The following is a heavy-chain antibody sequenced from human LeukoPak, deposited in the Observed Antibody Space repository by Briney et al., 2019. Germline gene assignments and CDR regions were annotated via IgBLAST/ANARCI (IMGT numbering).Heavy chain of an antibody. CDR1: GFTFSSYA. Sequence: GGSLRLACAASGFTFSSYAMSWVRQAPGKGLEWVSAFSGSGGSTYYADSVKCRFTISRDNSKNTLYLQMNSLRAEDTAVYYCAKGGLNWNYYYYWGQGTLVTVSS. V-gene: IGHV3-23*01. CDR3: AKGGLNWNYYYY. D-gene: IGHD1-1*01. J-gene: IGHJ4*02. CDR2: FSGSGGST.